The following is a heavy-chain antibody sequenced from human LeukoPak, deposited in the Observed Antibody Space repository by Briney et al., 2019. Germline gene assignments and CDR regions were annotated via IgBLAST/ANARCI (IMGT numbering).Heavy chain of an antibody. CDR2: ISGSGGST. CDR1: GFTFSSYS. J-gene: IGHJ4*02. D-gene: IGHD3-10*01. Sequence: GGSLRLSCAASGFTFSSYSMNWVRQAPGKGLEWVSAISGSGGSTYYADSVKGRFTISRDNSKNTLYLQMNSLRAEDTAVYYCAKAELWFGELSPFDYWGQGTLVTVSS. V-gene: IGHV3-23*01. CDR3: AKAELWFGELSPFDY.